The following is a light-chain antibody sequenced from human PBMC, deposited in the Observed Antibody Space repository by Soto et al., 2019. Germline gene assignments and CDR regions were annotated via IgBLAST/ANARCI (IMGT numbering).Light chain of an antibody. J-gene: IGKJ4*01. Sequence: DIVMAQSPDSLAVSLGGRATINCKCSQSVLYSSNNKNYLAWYQQKPGQPPKLLIYWASTRESGVPDRFSGSGSGTDFTLTISSLQAEDVAVYYCQQYYSTPLTFGGGTKVDI. CDR3: QQYYSTPLT. CDR2: WAS. CDR1: QSVLYSSNNKNY. V-gene: IGKV4-1*01.